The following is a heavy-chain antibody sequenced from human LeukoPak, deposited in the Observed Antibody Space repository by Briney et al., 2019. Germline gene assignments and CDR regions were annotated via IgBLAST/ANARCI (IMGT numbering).Heavy chain of an antibody. CDR2: INHGGST. J-gene: IGHJ5*02. Sequence: PSETLSLTCAVYGGSFSGYYWSWIRQPPGKGLEWIGEINHGGSTNYNPSLKSRVTISVDTSKNQFSLRLSSVTAEDTAVYYCASATTYYYDSSGYCWFDPWGQGALVTVSS. CDR3: ASATTYYYDSSGYCWFDP. CDR1: GGSFSGYY. V-gene: IGHV4-34*01. D-gene: IGHD3-22*01.